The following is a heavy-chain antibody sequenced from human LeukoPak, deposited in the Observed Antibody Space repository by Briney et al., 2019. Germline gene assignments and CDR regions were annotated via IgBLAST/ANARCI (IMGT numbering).Heavy chain of an antibody. CDR1: GFTFSSYG. CDR2: IWYDGSNK. J-gene: IGHJ4*02. CDR3: ARGKYYYDSSGYYYGDLLYYFDY. Sequence: GGSLRLSCAASGFTFSSYGMYWVRQAPGKGLEWVAVIWYDGSNKYYADSVKGRFTISRDNSKNTLYVQMNSLRAEDTAVYYCARGKYYYDSSGYYYGDLLYYFDYWGQGTLVTVSS. D-gene: IGHD3-22*01. V-gene: IGHV3-33*01.